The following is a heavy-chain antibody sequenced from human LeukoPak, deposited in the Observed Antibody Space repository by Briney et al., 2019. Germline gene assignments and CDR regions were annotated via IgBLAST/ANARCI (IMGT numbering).Heavy chain of an antibody. Sequence: GGSLRLSCAASGFTVSNNRLSWVRQAPGMGLEWVSTIYSDGNTYYPDSVKGRFTISRDGSKNTLYLQLNSLRTEDTAIYYCVREREGSNSEHWGQGTLVAVSS. CDR3: VREREGSNSEH. V-gene: IGHV3-53*01. J-gene: IGHJ1*01. D-gene: IGHD1-26*01. CDR2: IYSDGNT. CDR1: GFTVSNNR.